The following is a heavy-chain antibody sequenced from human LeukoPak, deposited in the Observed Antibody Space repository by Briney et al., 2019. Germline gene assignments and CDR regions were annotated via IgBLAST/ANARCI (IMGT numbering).Heavy chain of an antibody. J-gene: IGHJ4*02. CDR1: GYTFTGYY. V-gene: IGHV1-2*06. Sequence: ASVKVSCKASGYTFTGYYMHWVRQAPGQGLEWMGRINPNSGGTNYAQKFQGRVTMTRDTSISTAYMELSRLRSDDTAVYYCARSESRLMTTVTNCWGQGTLVTVSS. D-gene: IGHD4-11*01. CDR3: ARSESRLMTTVTNC. CDR2: INPNSGGT.